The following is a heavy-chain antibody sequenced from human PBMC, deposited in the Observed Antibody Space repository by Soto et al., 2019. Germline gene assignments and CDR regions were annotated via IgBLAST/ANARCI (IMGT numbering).Heavy chain of an antibody. J-gene: IGHJ6*02. D-gene: IGHD3-22*01. Sequence: EVQLLESGGGLVQPGGSLRLSCAASGFTFISYAMSWVRQAPGKGLEWVSAISGTGGSTYYADSVKGRFTISRDNSKNTLYLQMNSLRAEDTAVYYCAANRGYNYYYGMDVWGQGTTVTVSS. CDR1: GFTFISYA. CDR3: AANRGYNYYYGMDV. CDR2: ISGTGGST. V-gene: IGHV3-23*01.